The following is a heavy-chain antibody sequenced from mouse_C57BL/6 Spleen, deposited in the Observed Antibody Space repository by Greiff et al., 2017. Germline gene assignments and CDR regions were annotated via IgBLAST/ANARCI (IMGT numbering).Heavy chain of an antibody. CDR2: IHPSHSDT. Sequence: QVQLQQPGAELVKPGASVKVSCKASGYTFTSYWMHWVKQRPGQGLEWIGRIHPSHSDTTYNQKFKGKATLTVDKSSSTAYMQLRSLTSEDSAVYYCAIYSGYPAWFAYWGQGTLVTVSA. J-gene: IGHJ3*01. CDR3: AIYSGYPAWFAY. D-gene: IGHD2-2*01. V-gene: IGHV1-74*01. CDR1: GYTFTSYW.